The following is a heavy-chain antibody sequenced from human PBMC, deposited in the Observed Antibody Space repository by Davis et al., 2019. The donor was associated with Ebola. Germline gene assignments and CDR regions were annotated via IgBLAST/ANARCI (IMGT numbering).Heavy chain of an antibody. CDR3: ARDSGISGADDY. CDR1: GFTFYRYE. Sequence: GGSLRLSCAASGFTFYRYEMNWVRQAPGKGLEWISYIGRGSSPIYYADSVKSRFTISRDNANNSLYLHMNSLGDEDTAVYYCARDSGISGADDYWGQGTLVTVSS. J-gene: IGHJ4*02. V-gene: IGHV3-48*02. CDR2: IGRGSSPI. D-gene: IGHD6-13*01.